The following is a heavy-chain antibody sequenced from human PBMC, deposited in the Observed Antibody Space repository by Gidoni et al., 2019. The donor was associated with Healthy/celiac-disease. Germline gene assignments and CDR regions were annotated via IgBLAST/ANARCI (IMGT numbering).Heavy chain of an antibody. CDR2: ISWNRGRI. V-gene: IGHV3-9*01. D-gene: IGHD3-10*01. Sequence: EAQLVESVGGLVQPGRSMRLSCAASVFTLYDYAMHWVRHAPGKGREWVVGISWNRGRIGYAESVKGRFTISRDNAKNSLYLQMNSLRDEETALYYCAKIGNYYGSGSYYAFDIWGQGTMVTVSS. CDR3: AKIGNYYGSGSYYAFDI. CDR1: VFTLYDYA. J-gene: IGHJ3*02.